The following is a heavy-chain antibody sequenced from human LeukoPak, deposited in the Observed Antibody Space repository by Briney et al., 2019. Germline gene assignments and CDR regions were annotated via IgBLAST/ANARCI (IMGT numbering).Heavy chain of an antibody. CDR1: GGSFSGYY. CDR2: INHSGST. CDR3: ARVLLRSRYFDL. J-gene: IGHJ2*01. Sequence: PSETLSLTCAVYGGSFSGYYWSWIRQPPGKGLEWIGEINHSGSTNYNPSLKSRVTISVDTSKNQFPLKLSSVTAADTAVYYCARVLLRSRYFDLWGRGTLVTVSS. V-gene: IGHV4-34*01. D-gene: IGHD2-15*01.